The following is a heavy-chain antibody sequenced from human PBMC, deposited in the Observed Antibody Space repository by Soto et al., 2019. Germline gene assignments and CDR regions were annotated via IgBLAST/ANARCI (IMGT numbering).Heavy chain of an antibody. Sequence: SETLSLTCTVSGGSISPYYWSWIRQPPGKGLEWVGSISYAGSTSYNPSLKSRVTMSVDTSKNQFSLNLSSVTAADTAVYYCARLQGYCITTGCYGHYAMDVWGQGTTVTVSS. CDR1: GGSISPYY. V-gene: IGHV4-59*08. J-gene: IGHJ6*02. CDR2: ISYAGST. D-gene: IGHD2-2*01. CDR3: ARLQGYCITTGCYGHYAMDV.